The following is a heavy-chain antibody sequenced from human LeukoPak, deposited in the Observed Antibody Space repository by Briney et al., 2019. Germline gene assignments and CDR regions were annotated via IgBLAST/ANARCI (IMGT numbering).Heavy chain of an antibody. CDR3: ARAYSKGYYYMDV. Sequence: ASVKVSCKASGYTFTGYYMHWVRQAPGQGLEWVGWINPNSGGTNYAQKFQGRVTMTRDTSISTAYMELSRLRSDDTAVYYCARAYSKGYYYMDVWGKGTTVTVSS. CDR1: GYTFTGYY. J-gene: IGHJ6*03. CDR2: INPNSGGT. D-gene: IGHD2-21*01. V-gene: IGHV1-2*02.